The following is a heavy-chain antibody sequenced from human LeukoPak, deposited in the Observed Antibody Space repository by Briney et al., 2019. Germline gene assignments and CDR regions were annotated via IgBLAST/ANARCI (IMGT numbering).Heavy chain of an antibody. D-gene: IGHD5-12*01. CDR1: GGSISSYY. Sequence: SETLSLTCTVSGGSISSYYWSWIRQPPGKGLEWIGYIYYSGSTNYNPSLKSRVTISVDTSKNQFSLKLSSVTATDTAVYCCARLWSGYDIDSDYWGQGTLVTVSS. V-gene: IGHV4-59*08. CDR2: IYYSGST. J-gene: IGHJ4*02. CDR3: ARLWSGYDIDSDY.